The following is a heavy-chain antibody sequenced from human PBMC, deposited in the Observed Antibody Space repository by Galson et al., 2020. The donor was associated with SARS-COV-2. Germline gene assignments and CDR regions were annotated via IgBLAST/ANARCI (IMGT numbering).Heavy chain of an antibody. D-gene: IGHD2-2*01. J-gene: IGHJ6*02. CDR2: ISAYNGNT. CDR3: ARDGDQLLSPYYYYGMDV. V-gene: IGHV1-18*04. CDR1: GYTFTSYG. Sequence: ASVKVSCKASGYTFTSYGISWVRQAPGQGLEWMGWISAYNGNTNYAQKLQGRVTMTTDTSTSTAYMELRSLRSDDTAVYYCARDGDQLLSPYYYYGMDVWGQGTTVTVSS.